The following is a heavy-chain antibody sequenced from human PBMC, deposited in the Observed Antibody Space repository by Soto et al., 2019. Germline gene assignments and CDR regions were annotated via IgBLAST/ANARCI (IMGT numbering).Heavy chain of an antibody. CDR3: AREEEIAYCGGDCCPDAFDI. Sequence: GGSLRLSCAASGFTFSSYEMNWVRQAPGKGLEWVSYISSSGSTIYYADSVKGRFTIARDNAKNSLYLQMNSLRAEDTAVYICAREEEIAYCGGDCCPDAFDIWGQGTMVTVSS. D-gene: IGHD2-21*01. CDR2: ISSSGSTI. CDR1: GFTFSSYE. J-gene: IGHJ3*02. V-gene: IGHV3-48*03.